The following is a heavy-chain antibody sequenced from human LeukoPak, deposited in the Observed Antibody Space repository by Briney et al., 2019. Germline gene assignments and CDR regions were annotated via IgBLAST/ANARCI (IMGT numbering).Heavy chain of an antibody. D-gene: IGHD2-2*01. CDR3: ARDRCSSTSCCGANDAFDI. J-gene: IGHJ3*02. CDR1: GYTFTSYG. V-gene: IGHV1-46*01. Sequence: GASVKVSCKASGYTFTSYGISWVRQAPGQGLEWMGIINPSGGSTSYAQKFQGRVTMTRDTSTSTVYMELRRLRSEDTAVYYCARDRCSSTSCCGANDAFDIWGQRTMVTVSS. CDR2: INPSGGST.